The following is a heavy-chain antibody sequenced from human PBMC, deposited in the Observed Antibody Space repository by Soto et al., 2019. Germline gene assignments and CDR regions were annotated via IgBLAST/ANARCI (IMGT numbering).Heavy chain of an antibody. J-gene: IGHJ5*01. Sequence: SQTLSLTCAISGDRVSSNSAAWNWIRQSPSRGLEWLGRTFYRSQWYNDYAVSVKSRITINPDTSKNQFSLQLKSVTPEDTAVYYCARDSSAWYDTHIWLDSWGRGPLVTVSS. CDR2: TFYRSQWYN. CDR1: GDRVSSNSAA. D-gene: IGHD6-19*01. V-gene: IGHV6-1*01. CDR3: ARDSSAWYDTHIWLDS.